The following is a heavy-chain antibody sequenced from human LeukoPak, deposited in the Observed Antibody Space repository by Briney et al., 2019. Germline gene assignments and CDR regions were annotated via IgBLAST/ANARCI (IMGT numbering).Heavy chain of an antibody. D-gene: IGHD2-21*02. Sequence: GGSLRLSCAASGFTFTSYNMNWVRQAPGKGLEWVSSITSSSSYIYYADSVKGRFTISRDNAKNSLYLQMDSLRVEDTAVYYCAKEWEIVVVTATTLDYWGQGTLVTVSS. CDR3: AKEWEIVVVTATTLDY. J-gene: IGHJ4*02. CDR2: ITSSSSYI. V-gene: IGHV3-21*06. CDR1: GFTFTSYN.